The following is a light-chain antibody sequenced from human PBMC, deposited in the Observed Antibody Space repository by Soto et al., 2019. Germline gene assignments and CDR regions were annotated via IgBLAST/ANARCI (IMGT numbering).Light chain of an antibody. CDR2: EGS. J-gene: IGLJ1*01. V-gene: IGLV2-23*01. Sequence: QSVLTQPASVSGSPGQSITISCTGTSSDVGSYNLVSWYQQHPGKAPKLMIYEGSKRPSGVSNRFSGSKSGNTASLTISGLQAEDEADYYCCSYAGSGTLVFGTGTKVTVL. CDR3: CSYAGSGTLV. CDR1: SSDVGSYNL.